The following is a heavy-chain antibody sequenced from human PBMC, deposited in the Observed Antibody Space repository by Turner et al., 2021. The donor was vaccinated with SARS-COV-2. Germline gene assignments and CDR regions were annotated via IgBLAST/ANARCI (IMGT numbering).Heavy chain of an antibody. CDR3: EREIGYGYPTTTEDSYYYNYDMDV. D-gene: IGHD5-12*01. CDR1: GASMSSRTYS. J-gene: IGHJ6*02. Sequence: QLQLRESGPGRVKPAATRSLTGTGAGASMSSRTYSWGWFRQPPGTGLEWTGSIYYRGTTYYYHSLNSRVAVSVDTSKNQFSLKLSSVTAADTAVYYCEREIGYGYPTTTEDSYYYNYDMDVWGQGTTVTVSS. V-gene: IGHV4-39*07. CDR2: IYYRGTT.